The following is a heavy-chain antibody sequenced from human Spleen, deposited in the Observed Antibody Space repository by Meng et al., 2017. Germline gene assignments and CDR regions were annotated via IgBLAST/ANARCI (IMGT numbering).Heavy chain of an antibody. CDR1: GGSFSGYY. CDR3: ARGLWLVL. Sequence: SETLSLTCVLYGGSFSGYYGSWIRQPPGKGLEWIGEINHSGNTNYSPSLKSRVTISVDTSKNQFSLKLNSVTAADTAVYYCARGLWLVLWGQGTLVTVSS. D-gene: IGHD6-19*01. J-gene: IGHJ4*02. CDR2: INHSGNT. V-gene: IGHV4-34*01.